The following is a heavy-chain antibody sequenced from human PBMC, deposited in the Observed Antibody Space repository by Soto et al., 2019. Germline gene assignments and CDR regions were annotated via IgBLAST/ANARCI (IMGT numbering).Heavy chain of an antibody. D-gene: IGHD6-13*01. J-gene: IGHJ5*02. V-gene: IGHV3-23*01. CDR3: AKDLIEAAAGNNWFDP. CDR1: GFTFSSYA. CDR2: ISGSGGST. Sequence: PGGSLRLSCAASGFTFSSYAMSWVRQAPGKGLEWVSAISGSGGSTYYADSVKGRFTISRDNSKNTLYLQMNSLRAEDTAVYYCAKDLIEAAAGNNWFDPWGQGTLVTVSS.